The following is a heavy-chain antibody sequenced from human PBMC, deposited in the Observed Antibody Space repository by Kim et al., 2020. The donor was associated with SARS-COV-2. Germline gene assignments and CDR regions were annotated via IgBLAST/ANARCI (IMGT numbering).Heavy chain of an antibody. D-gene: IGHD4-17*01. Sequence: SETLSLTCAVYGGSFSGYYWSWIRQPPGKGLEWIGEINHSGSTNYNPSLKSRVTISVDTSKNQFSLKLSSVTAADTAVYYCARGPTTVTSFDYWGQGTLVTVSS. CDR2: INHSGST. CDR3: ARGPTTVTSFDY. CDR1: GGSFSGYY. J-gene: IGHJ4*02. V-gene: IGHV4-34*01.